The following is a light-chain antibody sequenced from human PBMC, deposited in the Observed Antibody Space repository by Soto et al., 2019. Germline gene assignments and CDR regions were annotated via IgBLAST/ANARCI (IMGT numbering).Light chain of an antibody. V-gene: IGKV3-20*01. CDR2: GAS. CDR1: QSVSNNY. Sequence: EIVLTQSPGTLSLSPGATATLSCRASQSVSNNYLAWFQQKPGQAPRLLIYGASSRATGIHDRFSGSGSGTDFTLSISRLEPEDFAVYYCHHYGVSPIYTFGPGTKVDFK. J-gene: IGKJ3*01. CDR3: HHYGVSPIYT.